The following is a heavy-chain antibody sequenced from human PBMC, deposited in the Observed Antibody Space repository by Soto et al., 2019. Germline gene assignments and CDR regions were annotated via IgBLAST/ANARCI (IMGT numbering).Heavy chain of an antibody. CDR3: ARPGNYGSGSYLYYLDY. D-gene: IGHD3-10*01. CDR1: GVSLSGGGYY. CDR2: IYYSGST. J-gene: IGHJ4*02. V-gene: IGHV4-39*01. Sequence: SETLCLTCSVAGVSLSGGGYYWSWIRQPPGKGLEWIGSIYYSGSTYYNPSLKSRVTISVDTSKNQFSLKLSSVTAADTAVYYCARPGNYGSGSYLYYLDYWGQGTLVTAPQ.